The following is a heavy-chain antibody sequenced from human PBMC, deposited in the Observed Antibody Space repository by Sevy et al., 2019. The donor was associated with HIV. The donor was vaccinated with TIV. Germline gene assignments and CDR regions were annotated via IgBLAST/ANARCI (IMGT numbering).Heavy chain of an antibody. CDR1: GFTFSSYA. CDR2: ISYDGSNK. D-gene: IGHD3-10*01. V-gene: IGHV3-30-3*01. J-gene: IGHJ4*02. Sequence: GGSLRLSCAASGFTFSSYAMHWVRQAPGKGLERVAVISYDGSNKYYADSVKGRFTISRDNSKNTPYLQMNSLRAEDTAVYYCARDTRGGFGLGELDYWGQGTLVTVSS. CDR3: ARDTRGGFGLGELDY.